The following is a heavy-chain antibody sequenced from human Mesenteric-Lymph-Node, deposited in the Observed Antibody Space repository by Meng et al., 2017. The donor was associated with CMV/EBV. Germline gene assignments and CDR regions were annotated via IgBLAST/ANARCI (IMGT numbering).Heavy chain of an antibody. V-gene: IGHV4-59*01. D-gene: IGHD4-17*01. CDR3: ASLLVTVTTEYYFDY. CDR1: GGSISDYY. CDR2: IYYSGST. J-gene: IGHJ4*02. Sequence: SETLSLTCTVSGGSISDYYWSWIRQSPGKGLEWIGSIYYSGSTNYNPSLKSRVTISIDTSRNRFALQLNSLTAADTAVYYCASLLVTVTTEYYFDYWGQGTLVTVSS.